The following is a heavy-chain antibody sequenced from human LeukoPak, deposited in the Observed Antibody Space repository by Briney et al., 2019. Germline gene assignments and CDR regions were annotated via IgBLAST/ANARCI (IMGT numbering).Heavy chain of an antibody. V-gene: IGHV3-48*01. CDR1: GFTFSSYS. Sequence: GGSLRLSCAASGFTFSSYSMNWVRQDPGKGLEWVSYISSSSSTIYYADSVKGRFTISRDNAKNSLYLQMNSLRAEDTAVYYCCIAVAGHDAFDIWGHGTMVTVSS. J-gene: IGHJ3*02. D-gene: IGHD6-19*01. CDR2: ISSSSSTI. CDR3: CIAVAGHDAFDI.